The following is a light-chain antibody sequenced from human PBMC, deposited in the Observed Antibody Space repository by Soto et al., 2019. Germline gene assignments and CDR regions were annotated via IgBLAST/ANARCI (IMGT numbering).Light chain of an antibody. V-gene: IGKV3-15*01. J-gene: IGKJ1*01. CDR1: QGITIR. CDR2: NTS. Sequence: EIVMTQSPVSLSVFPGETATLSCRASQGITIRLAWHQQRPGQAPRLLIYNTSTRATGVPARFSGSGSETDFTLTISSLQSEDSAVYFCQQYEGWPRTFGPGTKVEI. CDR3: QQYEGWPRT.